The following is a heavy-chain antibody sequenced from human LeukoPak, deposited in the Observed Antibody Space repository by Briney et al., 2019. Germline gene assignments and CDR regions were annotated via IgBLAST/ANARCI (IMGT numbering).Heavy chain of an antibody. V-gene: IGHV5-51*01. J-gene: IGHJ4*02. CDR1: GYTFTNYW. Sequence: GESLKISCKGSGYTFTNYWIGWVRQMPGRDLEWMGIIATSDSDTRYGPSFQGQVTISVDKSIRTAYLQWSRLKASDTAIYYCARRPDVGGGWNFDYWGQGSLVTVSS. D-gene: IGHD6-19*01. CDR3: ARRPDVGGGWNFDY. CDR2: IATSDSDT.